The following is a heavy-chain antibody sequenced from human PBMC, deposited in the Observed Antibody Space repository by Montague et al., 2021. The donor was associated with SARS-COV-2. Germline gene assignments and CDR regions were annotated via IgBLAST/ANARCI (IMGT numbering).Heavy chain of an antibody. Sequence: SEILSLTCTVSGGSITGYYWSWLRRSPGKGLGWIAYIYDGGAVNYNPSLGSRVTISTDTSKNQLSLKVNSVTAADTAVYYCVRDHPYGGPRGAYDIWGQGTVVTVSS. CDR3: VRDHPYGGPRGAYDI. CDR1: GGSITGYY. D-gene: IGHD4-23*01. CDR2: IYDGGAV. J-gene: IGHJ3*02. V-gene: IGHV4-59*01.